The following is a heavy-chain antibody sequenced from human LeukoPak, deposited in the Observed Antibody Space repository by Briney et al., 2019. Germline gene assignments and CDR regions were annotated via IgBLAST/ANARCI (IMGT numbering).Heavy chain of an antibody. CDR2: ISGSGFST. Sequence: GGSLRLSCAASGFTFSTYAMSWVRQAPGKGLEWVSAISGSGFSTYYADSVKGRFTISRDNSKNTLYLQMHSLRAEDTAVYYCASTDIVATTPSYYYGMDVWGQGNTVTVSS. CDR3: ASTDIVATTPSYYYGMDV. D-gene: IGHD5-12*01. J-gene: IGHJ6*02. CDR1: GFTFSTYA. V-gene: IGHV3-23*01.